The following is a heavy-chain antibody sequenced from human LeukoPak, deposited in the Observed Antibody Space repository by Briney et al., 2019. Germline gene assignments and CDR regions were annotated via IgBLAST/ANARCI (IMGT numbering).Heavy chain of an antibody. CDR3: ARTDSSGYPVGYDAFDI. V-gene: IGHV3-74*03. J-gene: IGHJ3*02. CDR1: GFSFRSYF. Sequence: GGSLRLSCAASGFSFRSYFMHWVRQAPGKGLVWVSRINSDGTYTEYEDSVKGRFTISRDNAKDTLYLQVNSLRAEDTAVYYCARTDSSGYPVGYDAFDIWGQGTMVTVSS. CDR2: INSDGTYT. D-gene: IGHD3-22*01.